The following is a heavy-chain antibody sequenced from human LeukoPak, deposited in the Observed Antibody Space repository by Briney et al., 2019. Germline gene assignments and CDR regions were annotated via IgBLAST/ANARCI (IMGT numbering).Heavy chain of an antibody. J-gene: IGHJ4*02. Sequence: SETLSLTCTVSGGSISSHYWSWIRQPPGKGLEWIGYIYYSGSTNYNPSLKSRVTISVDTSKNQFSLKLSSVTAADTAVYSCARRAAADYYFDNWGQGTLATVSS. CDR2: IYYSGST. V-gene: IGHV4-59*11. CDR1: GGSISSHY. CDR3: ARRAAADYYFDN. D-gene: IGHD2-21*02.